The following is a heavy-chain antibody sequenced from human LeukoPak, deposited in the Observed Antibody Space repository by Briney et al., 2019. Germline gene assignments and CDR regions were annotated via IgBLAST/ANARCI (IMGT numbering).Heavy chain of an antibody. CDR3: ATGEPNCGTTYCRIRHYYYMDV. V-gene: IGHV1-24*01. D-gene: IGHD2-21*01. CDR1: GYTLIELS. J-gene: IGHJ6*03. CDR2: FAPEDGET. Sequence: ASVKVSCKVSGYTLIELSMHWVRQAPGKGLELMGGFAPEDGETIYAQKFQGRVTMTEDTSTDTAYMELSSLRSEDTAVYYCATGEPNCGTTYCRIRHYYYMDVWGKGTTVTVSS.